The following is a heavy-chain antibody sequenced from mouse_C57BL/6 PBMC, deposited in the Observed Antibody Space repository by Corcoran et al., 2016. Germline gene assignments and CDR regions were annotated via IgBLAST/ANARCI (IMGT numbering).Heavy chain of an antibody. D-gene: IGHD1-1*01. CDR1: GYTFTSYG. J-gene: IGHJ1*03. V-gene: IGHV1-81*01. CDR2: IYPRSGNT. Sequence: QVQLQQSGAELARPGASVKLSRKASGYTFTSYGISWVKQRTGQGLEWIGEIYPRSGNTYYNEKFKGKATLTADKSSSTAYMELRSLTSEDTAVYYCARYPLYYYGSHWYFDVWGTGTTVTVSS. CDR3: ARYPLYYYGSHWYFDV.